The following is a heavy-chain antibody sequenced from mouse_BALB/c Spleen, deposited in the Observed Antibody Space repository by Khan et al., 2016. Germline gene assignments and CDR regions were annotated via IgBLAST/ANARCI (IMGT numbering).Heavy chain of an antibody. D-gene: IGHD2-14*01. CDR1: GYSITSDYA. J-gene: IGHJ3*01. Sequence: VQLQQSGPGLVKPSQSLSLTCTVTGYSITSDYAWNWIRQFPGNKLEWMGYISYSGSTSYNPSLKSRISITRDTSKNQFFLQLNSVTTEDTATYYCARNGNRYERTCFAYWGQGTLVTVSA. V-gene: IGHV3-2*02. CDR3: ARNGNRYERTCFAY. CDR2: ISYSGST.